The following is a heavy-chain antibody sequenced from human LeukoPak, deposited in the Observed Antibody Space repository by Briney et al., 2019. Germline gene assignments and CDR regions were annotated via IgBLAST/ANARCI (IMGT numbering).Heavy chain of an antibody. CDR3: ARGHSGSYYFDY. Sequence: GASVKVSCKASGYTFTSYAMHWVRQAPGQRLEWMGWINAGYGNTKYSQKFQGRVTITRDTSASTAYMELSSLRSEDTAVYYCARGHSGSYYFDYWGQGTLVTVSS. J-gene: IGHJ4*02. CDR1: GYTFTSYA. V-gene: IGHV1-3*01. D-gene: IGHD1-26*01. CDR2: INAGYGNT.